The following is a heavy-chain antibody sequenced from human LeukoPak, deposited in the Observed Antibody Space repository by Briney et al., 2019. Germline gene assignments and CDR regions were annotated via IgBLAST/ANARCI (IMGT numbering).Heavy chain of an antibody. D-gene: IGHD3-10*01. CDR1: GGSISSGDYY. Sequence: SETLSLTCTVSGGSISSGDYYWSWIRQPPGKGLEWIGYIYYSGSTYYNPSLKSRVTISVDTSKNQFSLKLSSVTAADTAVYYCARDRWFGELSHYGMDVWDKGTTVTVSS. CDR3: ARDRWFGELSHYGMDV. CDR2: IYYSGST. J-gene: IGHJ6*04. V-gene: IGHV4-30-4*01.